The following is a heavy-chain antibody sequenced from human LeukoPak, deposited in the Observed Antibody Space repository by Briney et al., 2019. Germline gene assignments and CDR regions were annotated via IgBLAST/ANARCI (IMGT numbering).Heavy chain of an antibody. CDR3: ARAGCSGGSCPLDY. J-gene: IGHJ4*02. CDR2: VYYSGDT. CDR1: GGSINSNNYY. D-gene: IGHD2-15*01. V-gene: IGHV4-39*01. Sequence: PSETLSLTCTVSGGSINSNNYYWGWIRQPPGKGLEWIASVYYSGDTWYNPSLKSRVTISVDTSKNQFSLKVTSVTAADTSVYYCARAGCSGGSCPLDYWGQGTLVTVSS.